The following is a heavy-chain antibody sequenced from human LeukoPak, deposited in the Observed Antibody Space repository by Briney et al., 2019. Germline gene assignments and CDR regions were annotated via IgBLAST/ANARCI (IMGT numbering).Heavy chain of an antibody. Sequence: GGSLTLSCAASGFTFSSYAMSWVRQAPGKGLEWVSDISGSGVSTYYADSVKGRFTISRDNSKNTLYLQMDSLRAEDTAVYYCAKDRGSDWKTFDYWGQGTLVTVSS. CDR2: ISGSGVST. CDR1: GFTFSSYA. CDR3: AKDRGSDWKTFDY. V-gene: IGHV3-23*01. D-gene: IGHD6-19*01. J-gene: IGHJ4*02.